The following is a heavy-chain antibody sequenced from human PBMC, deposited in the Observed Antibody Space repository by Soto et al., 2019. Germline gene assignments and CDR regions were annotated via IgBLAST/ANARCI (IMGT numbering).Heavy chain of an antibody. CDR1: GGSISSGPYS. CDR2: FHYSGRT. Sequence: SETLSLTCSVSGGSISSGPYSWGWIRQPPGKGLEWIGTFHYSGRTYYSPSLKSRVTISVDTSKNQFSLNLNSVTAADTAVYYCARDAYYSSHFDYWGQGTLVTVSS. CDR3: ARDAYYSSHFDY. J-gene: IGHJ4*02. V-gene: IGHV4-39*07. D-gene: IGHD3-10*01.